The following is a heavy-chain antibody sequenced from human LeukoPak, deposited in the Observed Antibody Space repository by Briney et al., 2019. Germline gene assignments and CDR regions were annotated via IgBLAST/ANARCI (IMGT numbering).Heavy chain of an antibody. D-gene: IGHD3-22*01. Sequence: ASVKVSCKASGYTFTSYGISWVRQAPGQGLEWMGWISAYNGNTNYAQKVQGRVTMTTDTSTNTAYMELRSLRSDDTAVYYCARDYYNDSSGYVDYWGQGTLVTVSS. CDR3: ARDYYNDSSGYVDY. CDR2: ISAYNGNT. V-gene: IGHV1-18*01. J-gene: IGHJ4*02. CDR1: GYTFTSYG.